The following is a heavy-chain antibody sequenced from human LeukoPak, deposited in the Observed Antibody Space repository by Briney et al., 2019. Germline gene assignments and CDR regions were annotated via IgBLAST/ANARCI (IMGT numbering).Heavy chain of an antibody. D-gene: IGHD2-8*01. CDR2: IKSKTDGGTT. CDR1: GFTFSNAW. Sequence: PGGSLRLSCAASGFTFSNAWMSWVRQAPGKGLEWVGRIKSKTDGGTTDYAAPVKGRFTISRDDSKNTLYLQMNSLKTEDTAVYYCTTWGDCTNGVCSYLALDAFDIWGQGTMVTVSS. V-gene: IGHV3-15*01. CDR3: TTWGDCTNGVCSYLALDAFDI. J-gene: IGHJ3*02.